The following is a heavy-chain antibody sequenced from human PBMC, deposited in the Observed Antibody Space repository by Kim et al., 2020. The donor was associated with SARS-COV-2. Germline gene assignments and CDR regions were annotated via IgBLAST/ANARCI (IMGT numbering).Heavy chain of an antibody. J-gene: IGHJ4*02. V-gene: IGHV3-53*01. D-gene: IGHD2-21*02. CDR3: ATRDTSDWHYFEW. Sequence: YAGSVKCRFTISRDNSKNTVYLQMNSLRAEDTAVYYCATRDTSDWHYFEWWGQGTLITVSS.